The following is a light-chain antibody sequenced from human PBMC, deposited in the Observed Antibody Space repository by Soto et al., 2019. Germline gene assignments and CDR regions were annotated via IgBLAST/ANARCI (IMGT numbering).Light chain of an antibody. J-gene: IGKJ4*01. CDR1: QSVTSSY. CDR2: GAS. Sequence: EIVLTQSPGTLSLSPGERATLSCRASQSVTSSYLAWYQHKPGQAPRLLIYGASNRATGIPDRFSGSGSGTDFTLTISRLEPEDFAVYYCQQYGGSLPFGGGTKVDIK. CDR3: QQYGGSLP. V-gene: IGKV3-20*01.